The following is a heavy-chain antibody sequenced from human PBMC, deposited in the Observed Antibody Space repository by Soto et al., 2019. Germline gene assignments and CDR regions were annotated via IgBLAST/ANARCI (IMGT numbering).Heavy chain of an antibody. Sequence: GGSLRLSCVAAGFTFSTYAMSWVRQAPGERLEWVSGISGSGAATYYADSVKGRFTVSRDNSKNTLYLQMGNLRAEDTAIYYCAKDWSIRTRFYFDSWGQGTLVTVSS. D-gene: IGHD3-3*01. V-gene: IGHV3-23*01. J-gene: IGHJ4*02. CDR2: ISGSGAAT. CDR3: AKDWSIRTRFYFDS. CDR1: GFTFSTYA.